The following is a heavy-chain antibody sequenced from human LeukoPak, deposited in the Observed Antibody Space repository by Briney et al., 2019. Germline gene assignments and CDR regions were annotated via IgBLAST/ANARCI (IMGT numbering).Heavy chain of an antibody. CDR3: AINYYDSTGYLPGLFDY. CDR2: IYYSGST. J-gene: IGHJ4*02. CDR1: GASVSSVFYY. V-gene: IGHV4-61*01. Sequence: SETLSLTCTVSGASVSSVFYYWSWVRQPPGRGLEWIVYIYYSGSTNDNPFLKRLVTILVDTSNTLFSLRLSSVTAADTAVYYCAINYYDSTGYLPGLFDYWGQGTLVTVSS. D-gene: IGHD3-22*01.